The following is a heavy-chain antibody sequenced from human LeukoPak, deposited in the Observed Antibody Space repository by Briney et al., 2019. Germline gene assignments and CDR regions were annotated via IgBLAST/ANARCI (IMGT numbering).Heavy chain of an antibody. V-gene: IGHV3-64*01. J-gene: IGHJ4*02. CDR1: GFTFSSYA. CDR3: ARRGNYYGDSMDY. D-gene: IGHD1-26*01. Sequence: PGGSLRLSCAASGFTFSSYAMHWVRQAPGKGLEYVSGISSNGGSTFYVNSEKGRFTISRDNSKNTLYLQMGSLRSEDMGVYYCARRGNYYGDSMDYWGQGTLVTVSS. CDR2: ISSNGGST.